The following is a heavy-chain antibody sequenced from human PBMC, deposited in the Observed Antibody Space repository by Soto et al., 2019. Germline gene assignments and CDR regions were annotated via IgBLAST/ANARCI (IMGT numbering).Heavy chain of an antibody. CDR1: GFTFSSYD. J-gene: IGHJ6*03. Sequence: GGSLRLSCAASGFTFSSYDMHWVRQATGKGLEWVSAIGSAGDTYYPGSVKGRFTISRENAKNSLYLQINSLRAGDTAVYYCARDGAVNAGLGKFQYYYMDVWGKGTTVTVSS. CDR2: IGSAGDT. CDR3: ARDGAVNAGLGKFQYYYMDV. V-gene: IGHV3-13*01. D-gene: IGHD4-4*01.